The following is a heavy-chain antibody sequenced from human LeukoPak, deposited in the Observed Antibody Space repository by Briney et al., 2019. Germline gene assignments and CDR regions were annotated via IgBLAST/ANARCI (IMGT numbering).Heavy chain of an antibody. CDR2: IYTSGSSGST. V-gene: IGHV4-4*07. J-gene: IGHJ4*02. D-gene: IGHD4-23*01. CDR1: GGSISSYY. CDR3: ARKGWYGGFDY. Sequence: SETLSLSCSVSGGSISSYYWSWIRQPAGKGLEWIGRIYTSGSSGSTNYNPSLKSRVTMSVDTSKNQFSLRLYSVTAADTAVYYCARKGWYGGFDYWGQGTLVTVSS.